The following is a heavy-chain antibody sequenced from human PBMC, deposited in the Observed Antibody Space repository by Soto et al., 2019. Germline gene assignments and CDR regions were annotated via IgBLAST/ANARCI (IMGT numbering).Heavy chain of an antibody. D-gene: IGHD3-9*01. CDR1: GFTFSSYG. J-gene: IGHJ6*02. CDR2: ISYDGSNK. V-gene: IGHV3-30*18. CDR3: AKEDYYDILTLYYYGMDV. Sequence: QVQLVESGGGVVQPGRSLRLSCAASGFTFSSYGMHWVRQAPGKGLEWVAVISYDGSNKYYADSVKGRFTISRDNSKNTLYLQMNSLRAEDTAVYYCAKEDYYDILTLYYYGMDVWGQGTTVTVSS.